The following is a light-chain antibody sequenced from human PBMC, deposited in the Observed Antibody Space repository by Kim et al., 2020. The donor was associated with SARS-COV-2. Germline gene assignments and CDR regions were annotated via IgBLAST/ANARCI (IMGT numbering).Light chain of an antibody. CDR2: DIS. V-gene: IGLV2-23*02. CDR3: CSFTSAVNWM. Sequence: QSALTQPASLSASPGQSITISCSGTISDIGTYSLISWYQQHPGKAPRLIIFDISKWPSGVSGRFSGSKSGNTASLTISGLQPDDEADYFCCSFTSAVNWMFGGGTQLTVL. CDR1: ISDIGTYSL. J-gene: IGLJ3*02.